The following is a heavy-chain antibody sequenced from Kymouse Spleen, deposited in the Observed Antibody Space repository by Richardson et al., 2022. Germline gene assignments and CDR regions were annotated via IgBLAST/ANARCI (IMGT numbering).Heavy chain of an antibody. D-gene: IGHD1-20*01. CDR3: AGRYNWNDGDWFDP. Sequence: QVQLQESGPGLVKPSETLSLTCTVSGGSISSYYWSWIRQPPGKGLEWIGYIYYSGSTNYNPSLKSRVTISVDTSKNQFSLKLSSVTAADTAVYYCAGRYNWNDGDWFDPWGQGTLVTVSS. CDR2: IYYSGST. CDR1: GGSISSYY. J-gene: IGHJ5*02. V-gene: IGHV4-59*01.